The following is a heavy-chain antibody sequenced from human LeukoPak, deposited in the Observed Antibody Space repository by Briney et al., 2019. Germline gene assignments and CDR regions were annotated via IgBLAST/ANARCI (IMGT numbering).Heavy chain of an antibody. D-gene: IGHD3-9*01. CDR3: AKGPNYDILTGWRKTYNAFDI. V-gene: IGHV3-30*04. Sequence: GGSLRLSCAASGFTFSSYAMHWVRQAPGKGLEWVAVISYDGSNKYYADSVKGRFTISRDNSKNTLYLQMNSLRVEDTAVYYCAKGPNYDILTGWRKTYNAFDIWGQGTMVTVSS. CDR2: ISYDGSNK. CDR1: GFTFSSYA. J-gene: IGHJ3*02.